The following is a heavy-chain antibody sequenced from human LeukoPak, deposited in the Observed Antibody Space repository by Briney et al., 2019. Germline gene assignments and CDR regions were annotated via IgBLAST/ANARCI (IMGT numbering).Heavy chain of an antibody. CDR2: ISAYNGNT. CDR1: GFTFNTYG. Sequence: GASVKVSCKTSGFTFNTYGIAWVRQAPGQGLEWMGWISAYNGNTNYAQNLQDGVTMTTDTSTTTAYMELRGLRSDDTAVYYCAREGSLHHSGDYYLSWFDPWGQGTLVTVSS. CDR3: AREGSLHHSGDYYLSWFDP. V-gene: IGHV1-18*01. D-gene: IGHD3-3*01. J-gene: IGHJ5*02.